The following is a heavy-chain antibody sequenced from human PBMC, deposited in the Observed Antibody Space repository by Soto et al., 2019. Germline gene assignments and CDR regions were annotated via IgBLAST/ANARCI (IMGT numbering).Heavy chain of an antibody. V-gene: IGHV3-23*01. D-gene: IGHD1-1*01. Sequence: GGSLRLSCAASGFTFSSYAMSWVRQAPGKGLEWVSAISGSGGSTYYADSVKGRFTISRDNSKNTLYLQMNSLRAEDTAVYYCAKDERRPGRTSYFDYWGQGTLVTVSS. CDR2: ISGSGGST. J-gene: IGHJ4*02. CDR1: GFTFSSYA. CDR3: AKDERRPGRTSYFDY.